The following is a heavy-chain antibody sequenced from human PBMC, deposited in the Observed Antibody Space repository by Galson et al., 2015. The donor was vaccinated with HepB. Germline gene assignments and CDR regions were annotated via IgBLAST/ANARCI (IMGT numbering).Heavy chain of an antibody. CDR3: ARAWRGTYGDYVWGSYRTWFDP. V-gene: IGHV1-18*04. CDR1: GYTFTSYG. Sequence: SVKVSCKASGYTFTSYGISWVRQAPGQGLEWMGWISAYNGNTNYAQKLQGRVTMTTDTSTSTAYMELRSLRSDDTAVYYCARAWRGTYGDYVWGSYRTWFDPWGQGTLVTVSS. J-gene: IGHJ5*02. D-gene: IGHD3-16*02. CDR2: ISAYNGNT.